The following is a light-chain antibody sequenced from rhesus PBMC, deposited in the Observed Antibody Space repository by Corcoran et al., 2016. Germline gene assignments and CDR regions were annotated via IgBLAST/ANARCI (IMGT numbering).Light chain of an antibody. J-gene: IGKJ2*01. Sequence: AIQMTQSPSSLSASVGDTVTITCRASQSIGSNLAWYQQKPGKVPKLLIYAGYTLQSEVPPRFRGSGAGTDFTLTIRSLQPEDVATYYCQKCDSAPNSFGQGTKVEIK. CDR3: QKCDSAPNS. CDR2: AGY. V-gene: IGKV1-59*02. CDR1: QSIGSN.